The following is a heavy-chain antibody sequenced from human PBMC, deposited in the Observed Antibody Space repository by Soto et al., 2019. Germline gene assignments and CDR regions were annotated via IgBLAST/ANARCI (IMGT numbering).Heavy chain of an antibody. CDR2: ISAYNGNT. D-gene: IGHD6-13*01. J-gene: IGHJ5*02. V-gene: IGHV1-18*04. Sequence: GASVKVSCKASGYTFTSYGISWVRQAPGQGLEWMGWISAYNGNTNYAQKLQGRVTMTTDTSTSTAYMELRSLRSDDTAVYYCARSEQQLDTYPPQLRFDTWGQGTLVTVSS. CDR3: ARSEQQLDTYPPQLRFDT. CDR1: GYTFTSYG.